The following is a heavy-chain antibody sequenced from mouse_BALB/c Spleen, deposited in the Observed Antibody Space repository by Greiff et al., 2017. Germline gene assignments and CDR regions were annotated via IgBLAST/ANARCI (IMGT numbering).Heavy chain of an antibody. D-gene: IGHD1-1*01. V-gene: IGHV5-9-4*01. CDR2: ISSGGSYT. J-gene: IGHJ4*01. Sequence: DVKLVESGGGLVKPGGSLKLSCAASGFTFSSYAMSWVRQSPEKRLEWVAEISSGGSYTYYPDTVTGRFTISRDNAKNTLYLEMSSLRSEDTAMYYCARGDYGSSYEGVDYAMDYWGQGTSVTVSS. CDR3: ARGDYGSSYEGVDYAMDY. CDR1: GFTFSSYA.